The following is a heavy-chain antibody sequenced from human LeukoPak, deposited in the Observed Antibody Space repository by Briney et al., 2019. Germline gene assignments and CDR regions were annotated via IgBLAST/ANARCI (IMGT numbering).Heavy chain of an antibody. Sequence: PGGSLRLSCAASGFSFSSYEMNWVRRAPGKWLECISYITSSGSTKDYAKSVKGRFTISRDNAKNSLFLQMNSLRAEDTGIYYCARARGSDYYYYYMDVWGKGTTVTVS. CDR2: ITSSGSTK. V-gene: IGHV3-48*03. CDR1: GFSFSSYE. J-gene: IGHJ6*03. CDR3: ARARGSDYYYYYMDV.